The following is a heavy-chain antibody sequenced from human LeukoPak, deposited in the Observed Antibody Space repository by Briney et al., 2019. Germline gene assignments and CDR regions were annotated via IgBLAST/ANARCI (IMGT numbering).Heavy chain of an antibody. Sequence: PGESLKISCQSSGDIFTDYWIGWVRQMPGKGLEWMGIIYPGDSNVKYSPSFQGQVTISADESINTVYLQRISLKASDTAMYYCARENWGSGDYWGQGTLVTVSS. V-gene: IGHV5-51*01. D-gene: IGHD7-27*01. CDR1: GDIFTDYW. CDR2: IYPGDSNV. J-gene: IGHJ4*02. CDR3: ARENWGSGDY.